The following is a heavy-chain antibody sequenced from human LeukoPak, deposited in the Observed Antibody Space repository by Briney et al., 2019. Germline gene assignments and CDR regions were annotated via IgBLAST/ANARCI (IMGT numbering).Heavy chain of an antibody. V-gene: IGHV3-23*01. Sequence: GGSLRLSCAASGFTFSSYAMSWVRQAPGKGLEWVSAISGSGGSTYYADSVKGRFTISRDNSKNTLYLQMNSLRAEDTAVYYCAKETAVDEQQPLPFDYWGQGTLVTVSS. CDR3: AKETAVDEQQPLPFDY. J-gene: IGHJ4*02. D-gene: IGHD6-13*01. CDR2: ISGSGGST. CDR1: GFTFSSYA.